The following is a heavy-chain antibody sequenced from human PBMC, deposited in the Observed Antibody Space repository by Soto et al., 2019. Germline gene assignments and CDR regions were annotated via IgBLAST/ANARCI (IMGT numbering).Heavy chain of an antibody. J-gene: IGHJ3*02. CDR1: GFTFSSYW. Sequence: GGSLRLSCAASGFTFSSYWMHWVRQAPGKGLVWVSRINSDGSSTSYADSVKGRFTISRDNAKNTLYLQMNSLRAEDTAVYYCARRRNWNCPNRWYLHNDALDICGQGPIVT. CDR2: INSDGSST. V-gene: IGHV3-74*01. CDR3: ARRRNWNCPNRWYLHNDALDI. D-gene: IGHD1-7*01.